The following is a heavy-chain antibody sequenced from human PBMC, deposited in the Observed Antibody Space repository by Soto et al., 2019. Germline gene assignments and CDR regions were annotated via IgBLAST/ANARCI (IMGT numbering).Heavy chain of an antibody. D-gene: IGHD3-22*01. CDR3: ARDERWTYAPYDSSGYNYYFDY. V-gene: IGHV3-30-3*01. J-gene: IGHJ4*02. CDR1: GFTFSSYA. Sequence: GGSLRLSCAASGFTFSSYAMHWVRQAPGKGLEWVAVISYDGSNKYYADSVKGRFTISRDNSKNTLYLQMNSLRAEDTAVYYCARDERWTYAPYDSSGYNYYFDYWGQGTLVTVSS. CDR2: ISYDGSNK.